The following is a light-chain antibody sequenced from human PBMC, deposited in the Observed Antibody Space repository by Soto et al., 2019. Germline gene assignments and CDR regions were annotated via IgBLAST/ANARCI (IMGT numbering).Light chain of an antibody. CDR2: DAS. CDR3: QQYENLPT. CDR1: QNINNY. J-gene: IGKJ5*01. V-gene: IGKV1-33*01. Sequence: DIQMTQSPSSLSATVGARVTITCQASQNINNYLNWYQQKPGRAPKLRIYDASNLEAGVPSRFRGSGSGTDFTFTISRMQPEDIATYYCQQYENLPTFGQGTRLEIK.